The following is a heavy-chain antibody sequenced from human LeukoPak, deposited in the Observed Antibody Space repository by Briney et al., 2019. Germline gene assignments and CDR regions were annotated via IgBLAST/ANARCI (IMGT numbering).Heavy chain of an antibody. J-gene: IGHJ4*02. D-gene: IGHD2-2*01. CDR1: GYTLTDYY. V-gene: IGHV1-2*02. CDR2: INPNSGDT. Sequence: GASVKGSCKASGYTLTDYYMHWVRQAPGQGLEWMGWINPNSGDTNYAQKFQGRVTMTRDTSISTAYMELSRLRSDDTALYYCARYVVVPAASHDSWGQGTLVTVSP. CDR3: ARYVVVPAASHDS.